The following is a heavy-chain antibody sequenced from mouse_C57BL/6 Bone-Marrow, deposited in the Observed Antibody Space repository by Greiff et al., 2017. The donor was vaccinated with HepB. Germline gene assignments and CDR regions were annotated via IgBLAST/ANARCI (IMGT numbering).Heavy chain of an antibody. CDR2: INPSNGGT. V-gene: IGHV1-53*01. CDR1: GFTFTSYW. J-gene: IGHJ2*01. Sequence: QVQLQQPGPELVKPGASVKLSCKASGFTFTSYWMHWVKQRPGQGLEWIGNINPSNGGTNYNEKFKSKATLTVDKSSSTAYMQLSSLTSEDSAVYYCARERVITTVAGDYWGQGTTLTVSS. CDR3: ARERVITTVAGDY. D-gene: IGHD1-1*01.